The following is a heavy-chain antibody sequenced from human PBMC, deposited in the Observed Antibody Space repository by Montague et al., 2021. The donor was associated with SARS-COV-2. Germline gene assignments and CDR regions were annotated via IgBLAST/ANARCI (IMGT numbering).Heavy chain of an antibody. CDR1: GFSLSTTGVG. V-gene: IGHV2-5*02. D-gene: IGHD3-3*01. CDR3: AHSRYIYDFWSGYYTGQKYDAFNCFDP. CDR2: IYWDDDK. J-gene: IGHJ5*02. Sequence: PALVKPTQTLTLTCTFSGFSLSTTGVGVGWIRQPPGKALEWLALIYWDDDKRYSPSLQTRLAITKDTSKNQVVLTMTNMDPVDTATYYCAHSRYIYDFWSGYYTGQKYDAFNCFDPWGQGIPVIVSS.